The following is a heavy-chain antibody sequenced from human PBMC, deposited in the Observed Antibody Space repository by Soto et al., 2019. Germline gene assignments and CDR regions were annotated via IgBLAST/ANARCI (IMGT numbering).Heavy chain of an antibody. V-gene: IGHV1-69*12. D-gene: IGHD5-18*01. J-gene: IGHJ5*02. CDR2: IIPIFGTS. CDR1: GGTFSSYA. CDR3: AGVPGYSYDSWVDP. Sequence: QVQLVQSGDEVKKPGSSVKVSCKASGGTFSSYAISWVRQAPGQGLQWMGGIIPIFGTSNSAQKFQDRVTNTADESTNTANRELSSLRSEDTAVYYWAGVPGYSYDSWVDPGGQGTLVTVSS.